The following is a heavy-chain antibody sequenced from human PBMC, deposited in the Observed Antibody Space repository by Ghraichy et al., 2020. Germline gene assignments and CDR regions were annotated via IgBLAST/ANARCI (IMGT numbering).Heavy chain of an antibody. D-gene: IGHD4-17*01. J-gene: IGHJ4*02. Sequence: SQTLSLTCTISGGPINSDNYWSWIRQPPGKGLEWIGHIYYSGATFYSPSLKSRLLMSIDTSKNQFSLKLTSLTAADTAVYYCARVGHGDYAPDFDYWGQGTLVTVSS. V-gene: IGHV4-30-4*01. CDR1: GGPINSDNY. CDR2: IYYSGAT. CDR3: ARVGHGDYAPDFDY.